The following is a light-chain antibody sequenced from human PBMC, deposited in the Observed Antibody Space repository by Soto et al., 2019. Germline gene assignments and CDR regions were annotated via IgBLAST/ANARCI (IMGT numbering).Light chain of an antibody. J-gene: IGKJ3*01. CDR2: DAS. V-gene: IGKV3-20*01. Sequence: EIRLTQSTGTLSLSPGERATLSCRASQSISRSLAWYQQKPGQAPRLLISDASTRANGIPDRFSGSGSGTDFTLSISRLEPEDFAVYYCQHYGGSFIFGPGTKVDI. CDR3: QHYGGSFI. CDR1: QSISRS.